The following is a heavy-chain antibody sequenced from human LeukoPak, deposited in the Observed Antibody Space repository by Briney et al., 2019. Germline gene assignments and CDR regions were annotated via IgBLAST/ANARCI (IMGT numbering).Heavy chain of an antibody. D-gene: IGHD3-3*01. Sequence: ASVKVSCKASGYTFTSYDINWVRQATGQGLGWMGWMNPNSGNTGYAQKFQGRVTITRNTSISTAYMELSSLRSEDTAVYYCARTIFGVVFDLGYYYYYMDVWGKGTTVTVSS. CDR1: GYTFTSYD. J-gene: IGHJ6*03. V-gene: IGHV1-8*01. CDR2: MNPNSGNT. CDR3: ARTIFGVVFDLGYYYYYMDV.